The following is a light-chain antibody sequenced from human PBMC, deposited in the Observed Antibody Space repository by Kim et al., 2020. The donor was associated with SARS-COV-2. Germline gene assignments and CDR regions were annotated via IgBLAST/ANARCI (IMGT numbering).Light chain of an antibody. CDR1: QSISTW. J-gene: IGKJ2*01. CDR3: QQYHSYPYT. Sequence: DIQMTQSPSTLSASVGDRVTITCRASQSISTWLAWYQQKPGKAPKLLIYKASSLESGVPSKFSDSGTGTEFTLTISSLQPDDSATYYCQQYHSYPYTFGQGTKLEI. V-gene: IGKV1-5*03. CDR2: KAS.